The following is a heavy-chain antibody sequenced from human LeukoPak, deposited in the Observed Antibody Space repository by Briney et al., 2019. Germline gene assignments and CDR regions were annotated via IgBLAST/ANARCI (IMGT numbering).Heavy chain of an antibody. V-gene: IGHV4-34*01. Sequence: SETLSLTCTVSGGSISSYYWSWIRQPPGKGLEWIGEINHSGSTNYNPSRKSRVTISVDTSKNQFSLKLSSVTAADTAVYYCARGGWLSGDYWGQGTLVTVSS. CDR3: ARGGWLSGDY. CDR2: INHSGST. J-gene: IGHJ4*02. CDR1: GGSISSYY. D-gene: IGHD3-22*01.